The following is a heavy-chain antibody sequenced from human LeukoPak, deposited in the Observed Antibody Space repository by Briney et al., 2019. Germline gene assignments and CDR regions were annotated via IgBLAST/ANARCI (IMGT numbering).Heavy chain of an antibody. D-gene: IGHD2-15*01. J-gene: IGHJ6*03. CDR1: GGSVSSSGYY. Sequence: SETLSLTCTVSGGSVSSSGYYWGWIRQPPGKGLEWIGSIYYSGYTNYNPSLKSLVTISVDTSKNQFSLKLSSVTAADTAVYYCARRRLTERYCSGGSCYGRYYYYYMDVWGKGTTVTVSS. CDR2: IYYSGYT. V-gene: IGHV4-39*07. CDR3: ARRRLTERYCSGGSCYGRYYYYYMDV.